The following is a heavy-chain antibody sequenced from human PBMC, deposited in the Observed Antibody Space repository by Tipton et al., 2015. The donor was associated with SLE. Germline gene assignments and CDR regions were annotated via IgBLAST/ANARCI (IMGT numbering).Heavy chain of an antibody. CDR1: GGSISSYY. Sequence: LRLSCTVSGGSISSYYWSWIRQPPGKGLEWIGYIYYSGSTNYNPSLKSRVTILVDTSKNQFSLKLSSVTAADTAVYYCAGVSRDAFEIWGQGTMVTVSS. CDR3: AGVSRDAFEI. V-gene: IGHV4-59*12. CDR2: IYYSGST. J-gene: IGHJ3*02. D-gene: IGHD5/OR15-5a*01.